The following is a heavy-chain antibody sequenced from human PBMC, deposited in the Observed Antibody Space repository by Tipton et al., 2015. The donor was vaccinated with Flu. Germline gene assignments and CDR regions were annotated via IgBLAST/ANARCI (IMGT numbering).Heavy chain of an antibody. Sequence: LRLSCTVSSGSISSTGHFCAWIRQPPGKGLELIGSIDPSGSTYYNPSLKSRVTISVDTSKKQFSLKLRSVTAADTAVYFCARLSFYDVDLKNFYFDFWGQGTLVTVSS. J-gene: IGHJ4*02. CDR1: SGSISSTGHF. V-gene: IGHV4-39*01. CDR2: IDPSGST. D-gene: IGHD3-10*02. CDR3: ARLSFYDVDLKNFYFDF.